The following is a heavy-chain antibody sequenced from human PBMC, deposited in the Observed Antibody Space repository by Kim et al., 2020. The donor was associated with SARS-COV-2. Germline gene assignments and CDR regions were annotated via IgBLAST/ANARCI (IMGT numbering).Heavy chain of an antibody. V-gene: IGHV3-48*02. CDR2: ISRTGNTI. CDR3: ATDHTTWYYFDY. Sequence: GGSLRLSCAASGLTFNSFSMNWVRQAPRKGLEWISYISRTGNTIYYADSVKGRFTISRDNAKNSLYLQMSGLRDGDTAVYYCATDHTTWYYFDYWGQGTLVTVSS. D-gene: IGHD1-26*01. CDR1: GLTFNSFS. J-gene: IGHJ4*02.